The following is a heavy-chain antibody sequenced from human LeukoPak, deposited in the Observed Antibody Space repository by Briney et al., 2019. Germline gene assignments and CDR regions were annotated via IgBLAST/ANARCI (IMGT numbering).Heavy chain of an antibody. V-gene: IGHV4-59*01. D-gene: IGHD3-16*01. J-gene: IGHJ3*02. CDR3: ARGQLLEYDVFDI. CDR2: IHSSGKT. CDR1: GGSINTYY. Sequence: PSETLSLTCTVSGGSINTYYWRWVRQPPGKGLERVGYIHSSGKTNYNPSLKSRVNMSIDTSKNQFSLKLSSVTAAETDVYYCARGQLLEYDVFDIWGKGTMVTVSP.